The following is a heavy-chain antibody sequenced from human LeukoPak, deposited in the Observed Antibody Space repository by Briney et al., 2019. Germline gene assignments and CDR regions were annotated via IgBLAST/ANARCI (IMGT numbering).Heavy chain of an antibody. CDR3: ARQGYSGHSQGAADY. V-gene: IGHV1-18*01. J-gene: IGHJ4*02. D-gene: IGHD4-23*01. CDR1: GYTFSIYG. Sequence: ASVRVSCKASGYTFSIYGFSWLGRAPEQGLSWMDWISDYNGNTKYAQKFQGRVTMTTDTSTSTAHMELRSLRSDDTAVYYCARQGYSGHSQGAADYWGQGTLVTVSS. CDR2: ISDYNGNT.